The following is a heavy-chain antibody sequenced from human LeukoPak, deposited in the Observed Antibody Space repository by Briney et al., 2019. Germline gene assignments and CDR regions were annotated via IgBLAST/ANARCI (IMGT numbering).Heavy chain of an antibody. D-gene: IGHD3-10*01. CDR1: GGSFSGYY. CDR2: INHSGST. Sequence: SETLSLTCAVYGGSFSGYYWSWIRQPPGKGLEWIGEINHSGSTNYNPSLKSRVTISVDTSKNQFSLKLSSVTAADTAVYFCARDRQSFRGVIKRGTFYFDYWGPGILVTVSS. CDR3: ARDRQSFRGVIKRGTFYFDY. J-gene: IGHJ4*02. V-gene: IGHV4-34*01.